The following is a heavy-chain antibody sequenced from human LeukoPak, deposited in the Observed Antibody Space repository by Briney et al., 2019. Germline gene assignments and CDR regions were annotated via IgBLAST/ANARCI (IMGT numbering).Heavy chain of an antibody. V-gene: IGHV4-38-2*02. CDR1: GYSLSSGYY. CDR2: IYHSGST. CDR3: ARDLFDMVRGVMNWFDP. J-gene: IGHJ5*02. Sequence: PSETLSLTCAVSGYSLSSGYYWGWIRQPPGKGLEWIGSIYHSGSTYYNPSLKSRVTISVDTSKDQFSLKLSSVTAADTAVYYCARDLFDMVRGVMNWFDPWGQGTLVTVSS. D-gene: IGHD3-10*01.